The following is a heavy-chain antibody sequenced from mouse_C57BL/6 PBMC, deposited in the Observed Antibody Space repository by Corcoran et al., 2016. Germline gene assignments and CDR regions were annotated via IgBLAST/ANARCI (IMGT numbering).Heavy chain of an antibody. CDR3: ARSDSSPYFDY. CDR2: INTYSGVP. V-gene: IGHV9-3*01. D-gene: IGHD1-1*01. Sequence: QIQLVQSGPELKKPGETVKISCKASGYTFTTYGMSWVKQAPGTGLKWMGWINTYSGVPTYADDFKGRFAFSLETSASTAYLQINNLKNEDTATYFCARSDSSPYFDYWGQGTTLTVSS. J-gene: IGHJ2*01. CDR1: GYTFTTYG.